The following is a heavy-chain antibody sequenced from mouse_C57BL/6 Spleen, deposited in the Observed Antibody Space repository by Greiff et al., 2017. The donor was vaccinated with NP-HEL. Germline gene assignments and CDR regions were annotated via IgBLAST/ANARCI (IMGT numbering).Heavy chain of an antibody. CDR3: ARYPIDDDYGSSSAWFAY. D-gene: IGHD1-1*01. Sequence: VQLQQSGAELMKPGASVKLSCKATGYTFTGYWIEWVKQRPGHGLEWIGEILPGSGSTNYNEKFKGKATFTADTSSNTAYMQLSSLTTEDSAIYYCARYPIDDDYGSSSAWFAYWGQGTLVTVAA. J-gene: IGHJ3*01. CDR1: GYTFTGYW. CDR2: ILPGSGST. V-gene: IGHV1-9*01.